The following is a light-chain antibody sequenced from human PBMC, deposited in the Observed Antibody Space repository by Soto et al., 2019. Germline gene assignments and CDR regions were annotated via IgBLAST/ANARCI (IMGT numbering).Light chain of an antibody. CDR2: AAS. Sequence: AIRMTQSPSSLSASTGDRVTITCRASQGISSYLAWYQQKPWKAPKLLIYAASILQSGVPSRFSGSGSGTDFTLTISCLQSEDFATYYCQQYYSSWTFGQGTKVDIK. CDR3: QQYYSSWT. V-gene: IGKV1-8*01. CDR1: QGISSY. J-gene: IGKJ1*01.